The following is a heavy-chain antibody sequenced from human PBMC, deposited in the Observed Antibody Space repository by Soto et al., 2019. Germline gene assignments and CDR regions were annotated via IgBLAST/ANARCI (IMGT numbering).Heavy chain of an antibody. CDR2: ISANDVGT. Sequence: GGSLRLSCDASGFTLRNYAMTWIRQAPGKGLEWVSLISANDVGTYYAESVKTRFTISTDQSRNAVYLQMDSLRADDTAIYYCAKAKNDYNWDNRPPFDYWGQGTLVTVSS. V-gene: IGHV3-23*01. CDR1: GFTLRNYA. CDR3: AKAKNDYNWDNRPPFDY. D-gene: IGHD1-20*01. J-gene: IGHJ4*02.